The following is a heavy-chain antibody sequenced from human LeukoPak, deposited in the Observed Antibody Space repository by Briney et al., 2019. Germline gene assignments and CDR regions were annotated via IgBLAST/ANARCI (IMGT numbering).Heavy chain of an antibody. J-gene: IGHJ4*02. CDR2: IRAYNGNT. D-gene: IGHD3-22*01. Sequence: ASAKVSCKASGYTFTSYGTSWVRQAPGQGLEWMGWIRAYNGNTNYAQKLQGRVTMTTDTSTSTAYMELRNLRSDDTAAYYCARDFFTYYDSSGYYYNYWGQGTLVTVSS. V-gene: IGHV1-18*01. CDR3: ARDFFTYYDSSGYYYNY. CDR1: GYTFTSYG.